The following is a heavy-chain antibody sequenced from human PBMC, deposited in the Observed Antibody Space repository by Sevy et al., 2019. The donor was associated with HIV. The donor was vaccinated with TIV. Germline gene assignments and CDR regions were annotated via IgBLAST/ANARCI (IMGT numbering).Heavy chain of an antibody. J-gene: IGHJ3*02. Sequence: GGSLRLSCAASGFTFSSYSMNWVRQAPGKGLEWVSYISSSSTIYYADSVKGRFTISRDNAKNSLYLQMNSLRAEDTAVYYCAAGYSSSWYPGAFDIWGQGTMVTVSS. CDR1: GFTFSSYS. CDR2: ISSSSTI. V-gene: IGHV3-48*01. CDR3: AAGYSSSWYPGAFDI. D-gene: IGHD6-13*01.